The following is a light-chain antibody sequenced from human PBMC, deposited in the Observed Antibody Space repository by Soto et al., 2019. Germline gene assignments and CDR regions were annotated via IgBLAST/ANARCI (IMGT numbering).Light chain of an antibody. CDR1: QSVSSNY. Sequence: EVVLTQSPGTLSLSPGERATLSCRASQSVSSNYVAWYQQKPGQTPRLLIYGASSRATGIPDRFSGSGSGTDFTLTISRLEPEDFAVYYCQQYGSSPSWTFGQGTKVDI. CDR3: QQYGSSPSWT. J-gene: IGKJ1*01. V-gene: IGKV3-20*01. CDR2: GAS.